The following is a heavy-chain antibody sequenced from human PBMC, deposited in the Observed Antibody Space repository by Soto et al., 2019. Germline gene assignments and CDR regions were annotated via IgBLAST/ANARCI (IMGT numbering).Heavy chain of an antibody. D-gene: IGHD3-9*01. J-gene: IGHJ5*02. V-gene: IGHV4-39*01. CDR2: IYYSGST. Sequence: SETLSLTCTVSGGSISSSSYYWGWIRQPPGKGLEWIGSIYYSGSTYYNPSLKSRVTISVDTSKNQFSLKLSSVTAADTAVYYCATSYYDILTGYYPVNWFDPWGQGTLVTVSS. CDR1: GGSISSSSYY. CDR3: ATSYYDILTGYYPVNWFDP.